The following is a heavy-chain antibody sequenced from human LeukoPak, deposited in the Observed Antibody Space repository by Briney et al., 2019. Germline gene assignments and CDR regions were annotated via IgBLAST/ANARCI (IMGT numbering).Heavy chain of an antibody. Sequence: SETLPLTCSVSGGSINSFYWSWIRQPPGKGLEWIGYIHYSGSTNYNPSLKSRVTISVDTSKNQFSLKLSSVTAADTAVYYCARGRRIFGVFWTVDPWGQGTLVTVSS. CDR3: ARGRRIFGVFWTVDP. J-gene: IGHJ5*02. CDR1: GGSINSFY. D-gene: IGHD3-3*01. V-gene: IGHV4-59*12. CDR2: IHYSGST.